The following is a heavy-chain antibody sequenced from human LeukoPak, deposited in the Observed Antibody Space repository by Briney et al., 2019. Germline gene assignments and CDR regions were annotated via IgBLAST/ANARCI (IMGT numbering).Heavy chain of an antibody. D-gene: IGHD3-10*01. CDR2: ISGSGGST. J-gene: IGHJ6*03. V-gene: IGHV3-23*01. CDR1: GFTFSSYA. CDR3: AKDYGSGSYYNVGYMDV. Sequence: GGSLRLSCAASGFTFSSYAMSWVRQAPGKGLEWVSAISGSGGSTYYADSVKGRFTISRDNSKYTLYLQMNSLRAEDTAVYYCAKDYGSGSYYNVGYMDVWGKGTTVTVSS.